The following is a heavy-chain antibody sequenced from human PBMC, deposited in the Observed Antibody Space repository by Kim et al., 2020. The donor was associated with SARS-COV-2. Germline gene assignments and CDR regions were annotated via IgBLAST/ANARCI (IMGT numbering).Heavy chain of an antibody. Sequence: DSPAFQGQVTISADKSTTTAYLQWSSLKASDTAMYYCARSAGPYDYYFDYWGQGTLVTVSS. CDR3: ARSAGPYDYYFDY. V-gene: IGHV5-51*01. D-gene: IGHD3-16*01. J-gene: IGHJ4*02.